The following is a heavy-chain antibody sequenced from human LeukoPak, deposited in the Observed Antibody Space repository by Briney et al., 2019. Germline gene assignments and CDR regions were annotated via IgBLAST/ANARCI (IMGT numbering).Heavy chain of an antibody. CDR3: ATERGRVTAFDY. D-gene: IGHD2-21*02. CDR2: MLPDGSEN. V-gene: IGHV3-30*03. Sequence: PGGSLRLSCAASGFTFSSYSMNWVRQAPGKGLEWVAAMLPDGSENFYGDSVKGRFTISRDNSKNTVDLQIYSLTTEDTAVYFCATERGRVTAFDYWGQGTLVTVSS. J-gene: IGHJ4*02. CDR1: GFTFSSYS.